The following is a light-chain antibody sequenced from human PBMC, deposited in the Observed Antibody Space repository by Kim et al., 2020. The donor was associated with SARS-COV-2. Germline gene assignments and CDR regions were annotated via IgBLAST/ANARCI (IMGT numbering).Light chain of an antibody. CDR1: SSDIGGYNF. V-gene: IGLV2-8*01. CDR2: GVS. Sequence: GQSVTIYRTGTSSDIGGYNFVSWYQQRPGKAPKLWMRGVSKRPSGVPDRFSGSKSGNTASLIVSGLQAEDEADYYCSSYAGSQNVIFGGGTQLTVL. CDR3: SSYAGSQNVI. J-gene: IGLJ2*01.